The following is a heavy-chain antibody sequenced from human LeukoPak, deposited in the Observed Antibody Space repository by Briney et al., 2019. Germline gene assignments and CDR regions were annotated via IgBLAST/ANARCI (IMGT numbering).Heavy chain of an antibody. V-gene: IGHV4-39*07. CDR2: INHSGST. Sequence: PSETLSLTCTVSSGSISTSNYYWSWVRQPPGKGLEWIGEINHSGSTNYNPSLKSRVTISVDTSKNQFSLRLSSVTAADTAVYYCARDWGVSARPGYMDVWGKGTTVTVSS. J-gene: IGHJ6*03. D-gene: IGHD6-6*01. CDR3: ARDWGVSARPGYMDV. CDR1: SGSISTSNYY.